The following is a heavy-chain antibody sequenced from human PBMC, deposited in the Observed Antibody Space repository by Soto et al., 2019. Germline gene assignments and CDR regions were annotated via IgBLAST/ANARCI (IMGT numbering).Heavy chain of an antibody. CDR2: IYRTGST. CDR3: ASRDPGTGVDY. J-gene: IGHJ4*02. CDR1: GGSFTRNNW. Sequence: HVQLQESGPGLVKPSGTLSLTCAVSGGSFTRNNWWTWVRQPPGQGLEWIGEIYRTGSTNYNPSLKSRVTTSLDKAESQLSLKVPSLTAADTAVYYCASRDPGTGVDYWGAGTLVTVSS. V-gene: IGHV4-4*02. D-gene: IGHD2-8*02.